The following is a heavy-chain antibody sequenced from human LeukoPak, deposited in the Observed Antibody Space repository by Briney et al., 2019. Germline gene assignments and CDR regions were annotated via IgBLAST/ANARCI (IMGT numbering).Heavy chain of an antibody. CDR3: ARYAAGMVAFDP. D-gene: IGHD6-13*01. CDR1: GGSISSYY. J-gene: IGHJ5*02. CDR2: IYYSGST. Sequence: SETLSLTCTVSGGSISSYYWSWIRQPPGKGLEWIGYIYYSGSTNYNPSLKSRVTISVDTSKNQFSLKLSSVTAADTAVYYCARYAAGMVAFDPWGQGTLVTVSS. V-gene: IGHV4-59*01.